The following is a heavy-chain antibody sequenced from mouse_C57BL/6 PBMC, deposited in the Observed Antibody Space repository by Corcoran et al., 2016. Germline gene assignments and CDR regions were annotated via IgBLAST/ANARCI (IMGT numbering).Heavy chain of an antibody. Sequence: QIQLVQSGPELKKPGETVKISCKASGYTFTTYGMSWVKQAPGKGLKWMGWINTYSGVPTYADDFKGRFAFSLETSASTAYLQINNLKNEDTATYFCARRDYYGSSYVAWFAYWGQGTLVTVSA. J-gene: IGHJ3*01. CDR1: GYTFTTYG. CDR3: ARRDYYGSSYVAWFAY. V-gene: IGHV9-3*01. D-gene: IGHD1-1*01. CDR2: INTYSGVP.